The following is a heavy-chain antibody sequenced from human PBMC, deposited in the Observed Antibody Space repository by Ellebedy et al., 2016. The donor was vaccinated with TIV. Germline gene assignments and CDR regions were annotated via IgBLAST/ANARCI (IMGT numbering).Heavy chain of an antibody. Sequence: PGGSLRLSCAASGFTFSGYWMNWVRQTPGKGLEWVSSISSSGSYLYYADSVKGRFTISRDNAKNSLYLQMNSLRVDDTAVYYCATSRARVYWGQGTLVTVSS. V-gene: IGHV3-21*01. J-gene: IGHJ4*02. CDR3: ATSRARVY. CDR1: GFTFSGYW. CDR2: ISSSGSYL.